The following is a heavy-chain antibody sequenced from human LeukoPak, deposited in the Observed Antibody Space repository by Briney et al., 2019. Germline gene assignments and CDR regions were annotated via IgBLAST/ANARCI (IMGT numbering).Heavy chain of an antibody. Sequence: SVKVSCKASGGTFSSYAISWVRQAPGQGLEWMGGIIPIFGTANYAQRFQGRVTITADESTSTAYMELSSLRSEDTAVYYCAKMGGSGDWFDPWGQGTLVTVSS. CDR3: AKMGGSGDWFDP. J-gene: IGHJ5*02. D-gene: IGHD3-10*01. V-gene: IGHV1-69*13. CDR2: IIPIFGTA. CDR1: GGTFSSYA.